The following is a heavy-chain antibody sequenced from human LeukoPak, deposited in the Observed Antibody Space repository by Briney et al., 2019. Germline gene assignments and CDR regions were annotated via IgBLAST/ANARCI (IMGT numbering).Heavy chain of an antibody. V-gene: IGHV3-21*01. CDR2: ISSSSSYI. J-gene: IGHJ5*02. D-gene: IGHD2-2*01. Sequence: GGSLRLSCAASGFTFSSYSMNWVRQAPGKGLEWVSSISSSSSYIYYADSVKGRFTISRDNAKNSLYLQMNSLRDEDTAVYYCARDQEAAMVMWFDPWGQGTLVTVSS. CDR1: GFTFSSYS. CDR3: ARDQEAAMVMWFDP.